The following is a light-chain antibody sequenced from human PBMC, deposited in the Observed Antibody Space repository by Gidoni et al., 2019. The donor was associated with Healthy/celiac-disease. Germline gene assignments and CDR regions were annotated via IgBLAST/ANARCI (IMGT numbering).Light chain of an antibody. Sequence: DIQMTQSPSSLSASVGDRVTSTCRASQRISSYLNWYQQKPGKAPKLLIYAASSLQSGVPSRFSGIGAETDFTLTISSLQPEDFATYYCQQSYSTPRSFXQXTKLXIK. CDR1: QRISSY. J-gene: IGKJ2*04. V-gene: IGKV1-39*01. CDR2: AAS. CDR3: QQSYSTPRS.